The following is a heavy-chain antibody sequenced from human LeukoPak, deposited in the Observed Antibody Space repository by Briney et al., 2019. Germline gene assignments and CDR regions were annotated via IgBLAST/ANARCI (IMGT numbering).Heavy chain of an antibody. CDR1: GLTVGTNC. V-gene: IGHV3-53*01. J-gene: IGHJ6*03. Sequence: GGSLRLSCEASGLTVGTNCMSWVRQAPGKGLELVSVMYSGGFTYYADSAKGRFTISRDNSKNTLHLQMNSLRAEDTAMYYCARSDSSDINYYYYYMDVWGRGTTVTVSS. D-gene: IGHD3-22*01. CDR2: MYSGGFT. CDR3: ARSDSSDINYYYYYMDV.